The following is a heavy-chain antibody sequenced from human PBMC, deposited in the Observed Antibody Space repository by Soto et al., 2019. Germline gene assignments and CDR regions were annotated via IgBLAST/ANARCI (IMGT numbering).Heavy chain of an antibody. CDR1: GFTFSRYW. D-gene: IGHD5-18*01. Sequence: LRLSCAASGFTFSRYWMYWVRQVPGKGLEWVSRSNRDGSMTTYADSVKGRFSVSRDNAKNTLYLEMNNLRAEYTVVYYCARAFGYSSGYGIDYWGLGTLVTVAS. CDR2: SNRDGSMT. J-gene: IGHJ4*02. V-gene: IGHV3-74*03. CDR3: ARAFGYSSGYGIDY.